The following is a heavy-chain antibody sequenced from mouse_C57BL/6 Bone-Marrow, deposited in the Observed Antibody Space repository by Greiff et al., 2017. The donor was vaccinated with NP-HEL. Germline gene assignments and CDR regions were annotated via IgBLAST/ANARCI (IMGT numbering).Heavy chain of an antibody. V-gene: IGHV1-75*01. CDR1: GYTFTDYY. D-gene: IGHD1-1*01. CDR2: IFPGSGST. J-gene: IGHJ4*01. CDR3: ARAGYYGSRLYAMDY. Sequence: VQLQQSGPELVKPGASVKISCKASGYTFTDYYINWVKQRPGQGLEWIGWIFPGSGSTYYNEKFKGKATLTVDKSSSTAYMLLSSLTSEDSAVYFCARAGYYGSRLYAMDYWGQGTSVTVSS.